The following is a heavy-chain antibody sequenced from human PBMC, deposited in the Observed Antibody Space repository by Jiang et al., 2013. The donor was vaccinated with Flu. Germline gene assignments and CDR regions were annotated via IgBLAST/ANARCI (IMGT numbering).Heavy chain of an antibody. J-gene: IGHJ5*02. D-gene: IGHD6-19*01. CDR2: IIPILGIA. Sequence: EVKKPGSSVKVSCKASGGTFSSYTISWVRQAPGQGLEWMGRIIPILGIANYAQKFQGRVTITADKSTSTAYMELSSLRSEDTAVYYCARDRDSIGVAGNWFDPWGQGTLVTVSS. CDR3: ARDRDSIGVAGNWFDP. CDR1: GGTFSSYT. V-gene: IGHV1-69*04.